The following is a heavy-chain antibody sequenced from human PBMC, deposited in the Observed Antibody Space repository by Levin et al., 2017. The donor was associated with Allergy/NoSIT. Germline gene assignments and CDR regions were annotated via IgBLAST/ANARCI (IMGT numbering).Heavy chain of an antibody. J-gene: IGHJ6*02. Sequence: LSLTCAASGFTFSSYAMSWVRQAPGKGLEWVSAISGSGGSTYYADSVKGRFTISRDNSKNTLYLQMNSLRAEDTAVYYCAKCSSTSTNYDFWSGYSGFYYYYGMDVWGQGTTVTVSS. D-gene: IGHD3-3*01. V-gene: IGHV3-23*01. CDR1: GFTFSSYA. CDR3: AKCSSTSTNYDFWSGYSGFYYYYGMDV. CDR2: ISGSGGST.